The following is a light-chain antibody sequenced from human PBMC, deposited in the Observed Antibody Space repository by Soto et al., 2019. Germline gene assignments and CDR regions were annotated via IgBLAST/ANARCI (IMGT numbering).Light chain of an antibody. J-gene: IGKJ5*01. Sequence: EIVLTQVPATPSLSSGERATLSCQASQSVSSYLAWYQQKPGQAPRLLIYDASNRATGIPARFSGSGSGTDFTLTISSLQSEDFAVYYCQQYDNWPPITFGQGTRLENK. V-gene: IGKV3-11*01. CDR2: DAS. CDR1: QSVSSY. CDR3: QQYDNWPPIT.